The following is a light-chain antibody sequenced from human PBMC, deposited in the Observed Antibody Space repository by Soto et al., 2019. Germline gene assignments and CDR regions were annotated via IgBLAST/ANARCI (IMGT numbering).Light chain of an antibody. Sequence: DIVMTQSPLSLPVTPGDPASISCRSSQSLLHSNGYNYLDWYLQKPGQSPQLLIYLGSNRASGVPDRFSGSGSGTDFTLKISRVEAEDVGVDYCMQSLQTPNTFGQGTKLEIK. CDR3: MQSLQTPNT. J-gene: IGKJ2*01. CDR1: QSLLHSNGYNY. CDR2: LGS. V-gene: IGKV2-28*01.